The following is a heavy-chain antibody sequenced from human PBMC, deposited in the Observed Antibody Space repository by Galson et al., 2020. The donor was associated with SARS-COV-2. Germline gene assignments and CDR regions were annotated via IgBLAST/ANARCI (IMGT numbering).Heavy chain of an antibody. J-gene: IGHJ4*02. D-gene: IGHD3-22*01. CDR3: ARDPTYYYESSGPTDVYFDY. Sequence: SVKVSCNTFSNYAINWVRQAPGQGLEWMGRIIPKFRKTNYAQKFQGRVIITADESMTTAHMELSSLRFEDTAVYYCARDPTYYYESSGPTDVYFDYGDQGTLVTVSS. V-gene: IGHV1-69*13. CDR2: IIPKFRKT. CDR1: TFSNYA.